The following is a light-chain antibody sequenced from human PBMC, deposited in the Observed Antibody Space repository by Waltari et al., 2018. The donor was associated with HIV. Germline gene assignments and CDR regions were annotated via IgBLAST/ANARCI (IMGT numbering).Light chain of an antibody. CDR3: QQYNHWPLA. Sequence: EIVMTQSPSILSVSPGERATLSCRASQSVSRHVAWYQQRPGQAPRLLIYGASVRATDIPARFSGSGSATEFTLTISSLQSEDFAVYFCQQYNHWPLAFGQGTKVEVK. CDR2: GAS. V-gene: IGKV3-15*01. J-gene: IGKJ1*01. CDR1: QSVSRH.